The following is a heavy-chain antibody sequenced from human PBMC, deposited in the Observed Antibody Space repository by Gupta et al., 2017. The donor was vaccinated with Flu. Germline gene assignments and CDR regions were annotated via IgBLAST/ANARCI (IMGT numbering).Heavy chain of an antibody. CDR3: AKARVGDPRDSGIDY. V-gene: IGHV3-23*01. CDR2: ISASGGST. D-gene: IGHD1-26*01. J-gene: IGHJ4*02. Sequence: MSCVRQAPGKGLEWVSSISASGGSTYYADSVKGRFTISRDNSKNTLYLQMNSLRAEDTAVYYCAKARVGDPRDSGIDYWGQGTLVTVSS.